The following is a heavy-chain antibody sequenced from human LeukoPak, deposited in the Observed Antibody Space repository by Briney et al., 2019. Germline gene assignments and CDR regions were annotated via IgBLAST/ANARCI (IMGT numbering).Heavy chain of an antibody. CDR3: ARRIATAGGDFDY. J-gene: IGHJ4*02. D-gene: IGHD3-16*01. CDR1: GYSFTSYW. V-gene: IGHV5-51*01. Sequence: GESLKISCKGSGYSFTSYWIGWVRQMPGKDLEWMGIIYPGDSDTRYSPSFQGQVTISADKSISTAYLQWSSLKASDTAMYYCARRIATAGGDFDYWGQGTLVTVSS. CDR2: IYPGDSDT.